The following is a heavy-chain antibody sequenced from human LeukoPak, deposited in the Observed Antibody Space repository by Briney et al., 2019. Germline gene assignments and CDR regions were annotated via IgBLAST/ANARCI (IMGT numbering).Heavy chain of an antibody. J-gene: IGHJ4*01. Sequence: GGSLRLSCAASGFTFTTAYMSWVRQAPGKGLEWVGRIKNRANGGTSDFAAPVKDRFSISRDDSKNTLYLQMNSLKTEDTAVYYCITFAPQVLRTLDYWGQGTLVTVSS. D-gene: IGHD3-3*01. V-gene: IGHV3-15*01. CDR2: IKNRANGGTS. CDR3: ITFAPQVLRTLDY. CDR1: GFTFTTAY.